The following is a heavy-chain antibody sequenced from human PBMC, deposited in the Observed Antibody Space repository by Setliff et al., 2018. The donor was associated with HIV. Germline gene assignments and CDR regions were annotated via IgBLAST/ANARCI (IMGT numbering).Heavy chain of an antibody. J-gene: IGHJ4*02. CDR3: ARTEEWYRPFDY. D-gene: IGHD2-8*01. CDR2: TFAGGST. V-gene: IGHV3-66*02. Sequence: GGSLRLSCAASEVSVSGHYMGWARQTPGKGLEWVSVTFAGGSTDYADSVKGRFTVSRDHSTNTLNLQMNSLRVEDTGIYYCARTEEWYRPFDYWGQGTLVTVSS. CDR1: EVSVSGHY.